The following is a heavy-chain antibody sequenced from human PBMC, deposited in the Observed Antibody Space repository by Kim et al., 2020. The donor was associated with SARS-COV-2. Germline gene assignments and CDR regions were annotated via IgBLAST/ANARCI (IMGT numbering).Heavy chain of an antibody. V-gene: IGHV6-1*01. D-gene: IGHD4-17*01. CDR1: GDSVSSNSAA. Sequence: SQTLSLTCAISGDSVSSNSAAWNWIRQSPSRGLEWLGMTYYRSKWSNDYAVSVRSRITINPDTSKNQFSLQLNSVTPEDTAVYYCARERDYGGNSADFDYWGQGTLVTVSS. J-gene: IGHJ4*02. CDR2: TYYRSKWSN. CDR3: ARERDYGGNSADFDY.